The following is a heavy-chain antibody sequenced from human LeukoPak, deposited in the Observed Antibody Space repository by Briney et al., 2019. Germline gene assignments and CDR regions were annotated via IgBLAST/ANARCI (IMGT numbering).Heavy chain of an antibody. D-gene: IGHD2-2*01. J-gene: IGHJ4*02. CDR3: ASKTLNCSSTSCPVDY. Sequence: SETLSLTCAAYGGSFSGYYWSWIRQPPGKGLEWIGEINHSGSTNYNPSLKSRVTISVDTSKNQFSLKLSSVTAADTAVYYCASKTLNCSSTSCPVDYWGQGTLVTVSS. CDR2: INHSGST. V-gene: IGHV4-34*01. CDR1: GGSFSGYY.